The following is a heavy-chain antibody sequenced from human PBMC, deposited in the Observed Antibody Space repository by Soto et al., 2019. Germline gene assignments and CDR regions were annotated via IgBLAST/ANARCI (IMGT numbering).Heavy chain of an antibody. CDR3: ARLGPTTVPTSYFTGNYNGMDV. CDR1: GGSISSGDYY. J-gene: IGHJ6*02. CDR2: IYYSGST. Sequence: SETLSLTCTVSGGSISSGDYYWSWIRQPPGKGLEWIGYIYYSGSTYYNPSLRSRLTISVDTSKNQFSLKLSSVTAADTAVYCCARLGPTTVPTSYFTGNYNGMDVWGQGTTVTVSS. D-gene: IGHD4-17*01. V-gene: IGHV4-30-4*01.